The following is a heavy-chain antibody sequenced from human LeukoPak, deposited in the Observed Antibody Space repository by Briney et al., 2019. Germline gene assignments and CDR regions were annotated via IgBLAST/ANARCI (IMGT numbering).Heavy chain of an antibody. CDR3: AREGRDGYNFYWYFDL. Sequence: GGSLRLSCAASGFTFSSYNMNWVRQAPGKGLEWVSSISSTSRSYIYYADSVKGRFTISRDNAKNSLSLQMNSLRAEDTAVYYCAREGRDGYNFYWYFDLWGRGTLVTVSS. V-gene: IGHV3-21*01. J-gene: IGHJ2*01. CDR2: ISSTSRSYI. D-gene: IGHD5-24*01. CDR1: GFTFSSYN.